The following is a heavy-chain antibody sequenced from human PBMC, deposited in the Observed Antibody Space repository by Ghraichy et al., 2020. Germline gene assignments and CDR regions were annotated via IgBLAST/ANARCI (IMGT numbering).Heavy chain of an antibody. Sequence: GESLNISCAASGFTFSSYAMHWVRQAPGKGLEWVAVISYDGSNKYYADSVKGRFTISRDNSKNTLYLQMNSLRAEDTAVYYCARAGYYDCSSTSCYSGYWGQGTLVTVSS. CDR2: ISYDGSNK. V-gene: IGHV3-30-3*01. D-gene: IGHD2-2*01. J-gene: IGHJ4*02. CDR1: GFTFSSYA. CDR3: ARAGYYDCSSTSCYSGY.